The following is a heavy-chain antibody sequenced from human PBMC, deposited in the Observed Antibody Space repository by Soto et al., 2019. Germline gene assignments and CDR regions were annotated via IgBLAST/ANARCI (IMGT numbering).Heavy chain of an antibody. D-gene: IGHD2-2*01. J-gene: IGHJ6*02. CDR1: GGTFSSFL. CDR2: IIPVFGTA. CDR3: ILDCTSMSCYGYLGVDV. V-gene: IGHV1-69*01. Sequence: QVQLVQSGAEVKTPGSSVKVSCKASGGTFSSFLMGWVRQAPGQGLEWMGGIIPVFGTATYAQKFQGRVTITADDSTSTVYMELSGLKSDDTAVYYCILDCTSMSCYGYLGVDVWGQGTTVTLS.